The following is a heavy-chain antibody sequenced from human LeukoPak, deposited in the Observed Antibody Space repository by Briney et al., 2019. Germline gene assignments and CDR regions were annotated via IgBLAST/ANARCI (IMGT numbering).Heavy chain of an antibody. D-gene: IGHD3-22*01. CDR2: IDYSGTT. Sequence: PSEPLSLTCTVSGGSISSFYWSWIRQPPGKGLEWIGYIDYSGTTNYHPSLKSRVIISVDTSKNQFSLRLSSVTAADTAVYYCAREDDSSGYYAFFDYWGQGTLVTVSS. CDR1: GGSISSFY. V-gene: IGHV4-59*01. J-gene: IGHJ4*02. CDR3: AREDDSSGYYAFFDY.